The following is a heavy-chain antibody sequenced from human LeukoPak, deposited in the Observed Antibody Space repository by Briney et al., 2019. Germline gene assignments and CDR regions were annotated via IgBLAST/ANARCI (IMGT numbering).Heavy chain of an antibody. CDR1: GGSFSGYY. CDR3: ALRRASGSAFDY. Sequence: SETLSLTCAVYGGSFSGYYWSWIRQPLGKGLEWIGEINHSGSTNYNPSLKSRVTISVDTSKNQFSLKLSSVTAADTAVYYCALRRASGSAFDYWGQGTLVTVSS. D-gene: IGHD1-26*01. V-gene: IGHV4-34*01. CDR2: INHSGST. J-gene: IGHJ4*02.